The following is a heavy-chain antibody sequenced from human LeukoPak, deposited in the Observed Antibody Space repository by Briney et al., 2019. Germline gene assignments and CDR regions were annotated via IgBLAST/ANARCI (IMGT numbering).Heavy chain of an antibody. CDR3: ARVKAPIAAAPYFDY. CDR2: IYYSGST. Sequence: SETLSLTCTVSGGSISSYYWSWIRQPPGKGLEWIGYIYYSGSTNYNPSLKSRVTISVDTSKNQFSLKLSSVTAADTAVYYCARVKAPIAAAPYFDYWGQGTLVTVSS. J-gene: IGHJ4*02. D-gene: IGHD6-13*01. CDR1: GGSISSYY. V-gene: IGHV4-59*12.